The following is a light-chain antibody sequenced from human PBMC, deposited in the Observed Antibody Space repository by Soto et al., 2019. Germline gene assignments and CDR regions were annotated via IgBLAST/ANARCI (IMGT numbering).Light chain of an antibody. Sequence: QSALTQPRSVSGSPGQSVTISCTGTSSDVGGYDYVSWYQQHPGKAPKLVIYDVSNRPSGVPYRFSGSKSGDTASLTISGLQAVDEADYYCCSYAGSYTWVFGGGTKVTVL. J-gene: IGLJ3*02. CDR2: DVS. V-gene: IGLV2-11*01. CDR3: CSYAGSYTWV. CDR1: SSDVGGYDY.